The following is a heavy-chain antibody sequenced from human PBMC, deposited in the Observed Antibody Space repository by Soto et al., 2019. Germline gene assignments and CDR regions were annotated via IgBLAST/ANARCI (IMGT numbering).Heavy chain of an antibody. CDR2: INPSGGST. CDR1: GYIFTSYN. CDR3: ARSAVGSYYYYGMDV. Sequence: GASVKVSCKASGYIFTSYNMHWVRQAPGQGLEWMGIINPSGGSTSYAQKFQGRVTMTRDTSTSTVYMELSSLRSEDTAVYYCARSAVGSYYYYGMDVWGQGTTVTVSS. D-gene: IGHD2-15*01. V-gene: IGHV1-46*01. J-gene: IGHJ6*02.